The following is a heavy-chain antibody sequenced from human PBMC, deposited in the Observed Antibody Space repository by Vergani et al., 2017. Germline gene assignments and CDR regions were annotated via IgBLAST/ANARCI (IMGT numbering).Heavy chain of an antibody. J-gene: IGHJ4*02. V-gene: IGHV1-46*01. CDR3: TRDRRQLWLRTPVDY. CDR2: INPSGGST. CDR1: GYTFTSYY. Sequence: QVQLVQSGAEVKKPGASVKVSCKASGYTFTSYYMHWVRQAPGQGLEWRGIINPSGGSTSYAQKFQGRVTMTRDTSTSTVYMELSSLRSEDTAVYYCTRDRRQLWLRTPVDYWGQGTLVTVSS. D-gene: IGHD5-18*01.